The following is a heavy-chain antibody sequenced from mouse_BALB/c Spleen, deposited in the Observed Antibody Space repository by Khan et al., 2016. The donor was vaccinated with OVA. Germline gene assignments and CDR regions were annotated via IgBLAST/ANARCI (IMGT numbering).Heavy chain of an antibody. CDR3: ARDYWLVY. V-gene: IGHV5-6-5*01. Sequence: EVQGVESGGGLVKPGGSLKVSCAASGFTFSNYAMSWVRQTPEKRLEWVASISSGGSTYYLDSVKGRFTISRDNARNILYLQMSSLRSEDTAMYYCARDYWLVYWGQGTLVTVSA. J-gene: IGHJ3*01. CDR2: ISSGGST. CDR1: GFTFSNYA.